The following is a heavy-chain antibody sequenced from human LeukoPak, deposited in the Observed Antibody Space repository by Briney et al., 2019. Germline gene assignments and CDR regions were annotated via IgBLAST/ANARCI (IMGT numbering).Heavy chain of an antibody. CDR2: INEGGSDK. CDR1: GFTFSNYW. CDR3: GRGQWTSDY. J-gene: IGHJ4*01. V-gene: IGHV3-7*05. D-gene: IGHD3/OR15-3a*01. Sequence: AGGSLRLSCAASGFTFSNYWMSWVRQAPGKGLEWVAKINEGGSDKHYVDSVKGRFTISRDNAKKSLYLQMNSLRAEDTAVYYCGRGQWTSDYWGQGTLVTVSS.